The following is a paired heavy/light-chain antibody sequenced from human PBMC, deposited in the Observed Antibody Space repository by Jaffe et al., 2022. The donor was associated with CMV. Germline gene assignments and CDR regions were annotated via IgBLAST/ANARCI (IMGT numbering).Light chain of an antibody. CDR3: QQYNNWPLT. CDR1: QSVSSN. CDR2: GAS. V-gene: IGKV3-15*01. Sequence: EIVMTQSPATLSVSPGERATLSCRASQSVSSNLAWYQQKPGQAPRLLIYGASTRATGIPARFSGSGSGTEFTLTISSLQSEDFAVYYCQQYNNWPLTFGPGTKVDIK. J-gene: IGKJ3*01.
Heavy chain of an antibody. Sequence: QVQLVESGGGVVQPGRSLRLSCAASGFTFSSYGMHWVRQAPGKGLEWVAVIWYDGSNKYYADSVKGRFTISRDNSKNTLYLQMNSLRAEDTAVYYCAREFLYCSGGSCYYYYYYMDVWGKGTTVTVSS. D-gene: IGHD2-15*01. J-gene: IGHJ6*03. CDR2: IWYDGSNK. V-gene: IGHV3-33*08. CDR1: GFTFSSYG. CDR3: AREFLYCSGGSCYYYYYYMDV.